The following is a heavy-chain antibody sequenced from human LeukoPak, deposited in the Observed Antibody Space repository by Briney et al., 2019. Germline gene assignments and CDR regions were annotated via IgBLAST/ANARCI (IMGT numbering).Heavy chain of an antibody. D-gene: IGHD1/OR15-1a*01. CDR2: IYYSGST. J-gene: IGHJ3*02. CDR3: ALGNKGAFDI. CDR1: GGSISSYY. Sequence: PSETLSLTCTVSGGSISSYYWSWIRQPPGKGLEWIGYIYYSGSTNYNPSLKSRVTISVDTSKNQFSLKLSSVTAADTAVYYCALGNKGAFDIWGQGTMVTVSS. V-gene: IGHV4-59*01.